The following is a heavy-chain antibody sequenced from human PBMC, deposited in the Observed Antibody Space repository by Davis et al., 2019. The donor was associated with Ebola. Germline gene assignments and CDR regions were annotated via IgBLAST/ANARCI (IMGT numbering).Heavy chain of an antibody. V-gene: IGHV3-9*01. CDR1: GFTLSSYA. J-gene: IGHJ5*02. D-gene: IGHD6-19*01. CDR3: AKDVGSGDWYSNWFDP. Sequence: SLKISCAVSGFTLSSYAMTWVRQAPGKGLEWISGISWNGGRIDYADSVKGRFTISRDNAKNSLYLQMNSLRAEDTAFYYCAKDVGSGDWYSNWFDPWGQGTLVTVSS. CDR2: ISWNGGRI.